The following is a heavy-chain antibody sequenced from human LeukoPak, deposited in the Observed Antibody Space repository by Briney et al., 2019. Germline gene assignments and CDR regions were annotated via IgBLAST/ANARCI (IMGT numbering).Heavy chain of an antibody. CDR1: GFTFSSYA. D-gene: IGHD6-19*01. CDR3: AKDAQGLVRGGIYFDF. V-gene: IGHV3-23*01. CDR2: MSGSGSST. J-gene: IGHJ4*02. Sequence: PGGSLRLSCAASGFTFSSYAMSWVRQAPGKGLEWVSAMSGSGSSTDYADSVKGRFTISRDNSKNTLYLQMNSLRAEDTALYYCAKDAQGLVRGGIYFDFWGQGSLVTVSS.